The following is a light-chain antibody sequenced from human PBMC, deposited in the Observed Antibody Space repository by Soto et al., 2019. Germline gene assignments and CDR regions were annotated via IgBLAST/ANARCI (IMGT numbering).Light chain of an antibody. Sequence: QAVVTQSPSASASLGASVKLTCTLSSGHSSYAIAWHQQQPEKGPRYLMKLSSDGSHSKGDGIPDRFSGSSSGAERYLTISSLQSEDEADYYCQTWDTSARVVFGGGTKLTVL. CDR2: LSSDGSH. V-gene: IGLV4-69*01. CDR3: QTWDTSARVV. J-gene: IGLJ2*01. CDR1: SGHSSYA.